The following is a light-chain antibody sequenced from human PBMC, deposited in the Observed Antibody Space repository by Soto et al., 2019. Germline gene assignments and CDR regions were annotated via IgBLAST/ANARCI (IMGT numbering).Light chain of an antibody. CDR3: QQFGTPPWT. CDR2: GIS. V-gene: IGKV3-20*01. J-gene: IGKJ1*01. CDR1: QSVLNNY. Sequence: EIVLTQSPGTLSVSPGERATLSCRASQSVLNNYLAWFQQKPGQAPRLLISGISTRATGIPDRFSGSGSGTHFTLTISRLEPEDFAIYYCQQFGTPPWTFGQGTKVDIK.